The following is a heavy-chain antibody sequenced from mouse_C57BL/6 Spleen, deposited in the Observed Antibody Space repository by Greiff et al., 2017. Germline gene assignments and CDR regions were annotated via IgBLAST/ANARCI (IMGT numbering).Heavy chain of an antibody. Sequence: VQLQQSGPELVKPGASVKISCKASGYSFTGYYMNWVKQSPEKSLEWIGEINPSTGGTNYNQKFKAKATLTVDKSSSTAYMQLKSLTSEDSAVYYCARGRDYDAYFDYWGQGTTLTVSS. CDR2: INPSTGGT. CDR3: ARGRDYDAYFDY. D-gene: IGHD2-4*01. J-gene: IGHJ2*01. CDR1: GYSFTGYY. V-gene: IGHV1-42*01.